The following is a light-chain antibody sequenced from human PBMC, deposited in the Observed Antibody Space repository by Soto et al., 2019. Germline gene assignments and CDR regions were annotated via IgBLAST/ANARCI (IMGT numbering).Light chain of an antibody. CDR1: HDTSNY. J-gene: IGKJ1*01. CDR3: QQYGHRPRT. Sequence: DIQMIQSPSSLSASVGDRVTITCQASHDTSNYLNWYQQKPGKAPKLLIYDASNLERGVPSRFNRPGSGTDFTFTVSSLQPEDFGTYYCQQYGHRPRTFGRGTKVEIK. CDR2: DAS. V-gene: IGKV1-33*01.